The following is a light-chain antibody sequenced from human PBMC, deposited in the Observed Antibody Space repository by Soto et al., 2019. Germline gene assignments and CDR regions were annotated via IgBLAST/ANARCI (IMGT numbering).Light chain of an antibody. CDR3: QQYNNWPLT. J-gene: IGKJ1*01. V-gene: IGKV3-15*01. CDR2: GAS. Sequence: EIVMTQSPATLSVSPGERATLSCRASQSVSSNLAWYQQKPGQAPRLLIYGASCRATGIPARFSGSVSGTEFTLTISSMQSEDFAVYYCQQYNNWPLTFGQGTKVEIK. CDR1: QSVSSN.